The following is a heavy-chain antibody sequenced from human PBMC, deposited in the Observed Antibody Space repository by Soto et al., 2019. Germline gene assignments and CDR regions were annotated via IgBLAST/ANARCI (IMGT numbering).Heavy chain of an antibody. CDR1: GFNFKSHA. CDR3: VKGRAKHCSGRTCGLWMDL. Sequence: PGGSLRLSCSASGFNFKSHAMHWVRQAPGKGLEYVSSIHTGGETTFYADAVKGRFIVSRDNSNNTLDLQMTSLKYEDSGVYYCVKGRAKHCSGRTCGLWMDLWGQGTTVTVSS. D-gene: IGHD6-19*01. V-gene: IGHV3-64D*06. J-gene: IGHJ6*02. CDR2: IHTGGETT.